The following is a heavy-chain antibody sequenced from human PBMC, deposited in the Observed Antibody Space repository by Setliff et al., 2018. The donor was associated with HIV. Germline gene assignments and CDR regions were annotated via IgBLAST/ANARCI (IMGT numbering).Heavy chain of an antibody. J-gene: IGHJ6*03. V-gene: IGHV3-21*01. CDR1: GFSFGTYS. Sequence: GGSLRLSCAASGFSFGTYSMTWVRQAPGKGLEWVSSISSASSYIYYEDSVKGRFTVSRDNAEHSLYLQMDSLRADDTAVYYCARGNSSSWHNDYHYYMDVWGKGTTVTVSS. CDR2: ISSASSYI. CDR3: ARGNSSSWHNDYHYYMDV. D-gene: IGHD6-13*01.